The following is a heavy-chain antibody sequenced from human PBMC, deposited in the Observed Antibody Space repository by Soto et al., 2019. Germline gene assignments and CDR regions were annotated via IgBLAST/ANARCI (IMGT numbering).Heavy chain of an antibody. CDR3: AREARVFGKAFDV. J-gene: IGHJ3*01. V-gene: IGHV3-23*01. D-gene: IGHD3-3*01. Sequence: EVQLLESGGGLVQPGGSLRLSCAASGFTFSSYAMSWVRQAPGKGLEWVSAISGSGGSTYYADSVKGRFTISRDNSKNSLHLQMNSLRAGDTAVYYCAREARVFGKAFDVWGQGTMVTVSS. CDR1: GFTFSSYA. CDR2: ISGSGGST.